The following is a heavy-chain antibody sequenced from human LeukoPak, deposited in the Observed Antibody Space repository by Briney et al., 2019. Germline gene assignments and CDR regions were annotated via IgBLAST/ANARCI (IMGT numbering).Heavy chain of an antibody. D-gene: IGHD5-18*01. Sequence: GGSLRLSCAASGFTFSSYAMSWVRQAPGKGLEGVSAISGSGGSTYYADSVKGRFTISRDNSKNTLYLQMNSLRAEETAVYYCAKANSYGYFGYFQHWGQGTLVTVSS. CDR1: GFTFSSYA. CDR3: AKANSYGYFGYFQH. V-gene: IGHV3-23*01. J-gene: IGHJ1*01. CDR2: ISGSGGST.